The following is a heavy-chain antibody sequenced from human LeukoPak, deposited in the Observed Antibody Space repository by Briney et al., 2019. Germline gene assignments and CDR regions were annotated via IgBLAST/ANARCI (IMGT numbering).Heavy chain of an antibody. CDR1: GFTFSGYA. V-gene: IGHV3-64*02. D-gene: IGHD1-26*01. J-gene: IGHJ4*02. CDR3: ARDGGSYSFDY. CDR2: ISTDGGST. Sequence: GSLRLSCAASGFTFSGYAMHWVRQAPGKGLEYVSAISTDGGSTYYADSVKGRFTIPRDNSKNTLYLQMGSLRAEDMAVYYCARDGGSYSFDYWGQGTLVTVSS.